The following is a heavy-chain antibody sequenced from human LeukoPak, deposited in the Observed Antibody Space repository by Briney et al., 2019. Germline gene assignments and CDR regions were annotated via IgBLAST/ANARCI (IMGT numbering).Heavy chain of an antibody. CDR1: GFTFSSYS. Sequence: PGVSLRLSCAASGFTFSSYSMNWVRQAPGKGLEWVSAISGDSRYIYYADSVRGRFTISRDNAENSLYLQMNSLRVEDTAVYYCARAPTVLVGYCSSSSCQADYWGQGTLVTVPS. CDR3: ARAPTVLVGYCSSSSCQADY. D-gene: IGHD2-2*01. V-gene: IGHV3-21*01. J-gene: IGHJ4*02. CDR2: ISGDSRYI.